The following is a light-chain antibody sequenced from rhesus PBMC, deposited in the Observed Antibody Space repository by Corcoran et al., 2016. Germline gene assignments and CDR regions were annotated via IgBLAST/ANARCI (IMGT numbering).Light chain of an antibody. Sequence: DIQMTQSPSSLSASVGDTVTITCRASQSISSWLDWYQQKPGKAPKLLIYQASTLHSGVPSMFSGSGSGTDFTLTITSLQPEDFASYYCLQFSSSPFTFGPGTKLDIK. CDR1: QSISSW. CDR2: QAS. J-gene: IGKJ3*01. V-gene: IGKV1-22*01. CDR3: LQFSSSPFT.